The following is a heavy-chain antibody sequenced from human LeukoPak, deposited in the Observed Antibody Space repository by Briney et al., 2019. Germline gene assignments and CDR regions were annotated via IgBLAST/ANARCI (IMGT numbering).Heavy chain of an antibody. Sequence: SETLSLTCAVYGGSFSGYYWSWIRQPPGKGLEWIGEINHSGSTNYNPSLKSRVTISVDTSKNQFSLKLSSVTAADTAVYYCARSIAAAGDFDYWGQGALVTVSS. CDR1: GGSFSGYY. CDR3: ARSIAAAGDFDY. J-gene: IGHJ4*02. CDR2: INHSGST. D-gene: IGHD6-13*01. V-gene: IGHV4-34*01.